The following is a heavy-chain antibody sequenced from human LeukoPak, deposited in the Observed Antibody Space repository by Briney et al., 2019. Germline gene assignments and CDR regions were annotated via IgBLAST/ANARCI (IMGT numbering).Heavy chain of an antibody. V-gene: IGHV3-33*01. Sequence: GGSLRLSCAASGFTFSSYGMHWVRQAPGKGLEWVAVIWYDGSNKYYADSVKGRFTISRDNSKNTLYLQMNSLRAEDTAVYYCARALVVYGDYVDYWGQGTLVTVSS. CDR1: GFTFSSYG. CDR3: ARALVVYGDYVDY. J-gene: IGHJ4*02. CDR2: IWYDGSNK. D-gene: IGHD4-17*01.